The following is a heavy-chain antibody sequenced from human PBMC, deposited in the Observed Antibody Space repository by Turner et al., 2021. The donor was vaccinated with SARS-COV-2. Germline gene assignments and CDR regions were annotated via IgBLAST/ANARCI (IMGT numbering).Heavy chain of an antibody. CDR2: INPSGGST. J-gene: IGHJ4*02. V-gene: IGHV1-46*03. CDR1: GYTFTSYY. D-gene: IGHD5-18*01. CDR3: AREGTPYGGYSHLDY. Sequence: GSCKASGYTFTSYYMHWVRQAPGQGLEWMGIINPSGGSTRYAQKFQGRVTMTRDTSTSTVYMELSSLRSEDTAVYYCAREGTPYGGYSHLDYWGQGTLVTVSS.